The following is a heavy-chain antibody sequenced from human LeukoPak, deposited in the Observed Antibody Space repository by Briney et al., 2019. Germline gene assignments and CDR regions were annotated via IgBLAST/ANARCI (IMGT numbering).Heavy chain of an antibody. V-gene: IGHV3-74*01. Sequence: PGGSLRLSCAASGFTFSSYWMHWVRQVPGKGLMWVSRINTDGSSTSYADSVKGRFTISRDNAKNTLYLQMNSLRAEDTAVYYCARDRSGNLDYWGQGTLVTVSS. CDR1: GFTFSSYW. D-gene: IGHD3-3*01. CDR3: ARDRSGNLDY. CDR2: INTDGSST. J-gene: IGHJ4*02.